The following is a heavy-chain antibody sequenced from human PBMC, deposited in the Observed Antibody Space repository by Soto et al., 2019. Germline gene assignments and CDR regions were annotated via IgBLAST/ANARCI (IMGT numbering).Heavy chain of an antibody. J-gene: IGHJ4*02. CDR1: GFTFSSYG. V-gene: IGHV3-30*18. D-gene: IGHD3-22*01. CDR3: AKDPTVEIRNDSSGYYEPHFDY. Sequence: PGGSLRLSCAASGFTFSSYGMHWVRQAPGKGLEWVAVISYDGSNKYYADSVKGRFTISRDNSKNTLYLQMNSLRAEDTAVYYCAKDPTVEIRNDSSGYYEPHFDYWGQGTLVTVSS. CDR2: ISYDGSNK.